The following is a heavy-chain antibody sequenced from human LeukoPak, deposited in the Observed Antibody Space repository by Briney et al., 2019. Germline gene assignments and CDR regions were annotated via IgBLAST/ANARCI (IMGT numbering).Heavy chain of an antibody. Sequence: SETLSLTCTVSGGSLGRSNYYWAWVRQPQGKGLEWLGSVYFSGSTHYHSSLKTRVTISVNTSRNQFSLKLNSVTAADTAMYYCASHLRYSSGSYNCFDPWGQGTLVTVSS. J-gene: IGHJ5*02. V-gene: IGHV4-39*01. CDR3: ASHLRYSSGSYNCFDP. CDR2: VYFSGST. D-gene: IGHD6-19*01. CDR1: GGSLGRSNYY.